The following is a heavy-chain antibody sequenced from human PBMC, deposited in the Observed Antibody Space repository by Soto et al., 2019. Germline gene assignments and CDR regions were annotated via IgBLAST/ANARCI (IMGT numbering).Heavy chain of an antibody. CDR2: ISYDGSNK. V-gene: IGHV3-30*18. CDR3: AKPVGRFCSGGSCYHMPFDY. Sequence: GGSLRLSCAASGFTFSSYGMHWVRQAPGKGLEWVAVISYDGSNKYYADSAKGRFAISRDNSKNTLYLQMNSLRAEDTAVYYCAKPVGRFCSGGSCYHMPFDYWGRGTLVTVSS. CDR1: GFTFSSYG. J-gene: IGHJ4*02. D-gene: IGHD2-15*01.